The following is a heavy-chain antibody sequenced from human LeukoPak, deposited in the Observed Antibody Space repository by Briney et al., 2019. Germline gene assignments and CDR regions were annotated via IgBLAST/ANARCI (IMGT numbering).Heavy chain of an antibody. CDR3: ARDFADCSSTSCYYYYMDV. Sequence: SVKVSCKASGGTFISYAISWVRQAPGQGLEWMGGIIPIFGTANYAQKFQGRVTITTDESTSTAYMELSSLRSEDTAVYYCARDFADCSSTSCYYYYMDVWGKGTTVTVSS. CDR2: IIPIFGTA. V-gene: IGHV1-69*05. J-gene: IGHJ6*03. CDR1: GGTFISYA. D-gene: IGHD2-2*01.